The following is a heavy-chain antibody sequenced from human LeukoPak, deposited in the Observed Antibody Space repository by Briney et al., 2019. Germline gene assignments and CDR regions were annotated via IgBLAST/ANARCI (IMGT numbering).Heavy chain of an antibody. CDR2: IWYDGSNK. Sequence: GRSLRLSCAASGFTFSNYGMHWVRQAPGKGLEWVALIWYDGSNKYYADSVKGRFTISRDNSKNTLFLQMDSLRADDTAVYYCARDRSTTHFDYWGQGTLVTVSS. J-gene: IGHJ4*02. V-gene: IGHV3-33*01. CDR3: ARDRSTTHFDY. D-gene: IGHD5/OR15-5a*01. CDR1: GFTFSNYG.